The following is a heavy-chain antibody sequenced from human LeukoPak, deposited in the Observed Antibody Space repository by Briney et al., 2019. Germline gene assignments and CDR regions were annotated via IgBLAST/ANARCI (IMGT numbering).Heavy chain of an antibody. CDR3: ARSSNYYDREEGFDY. CDR2: IYYSGST. J-gene: IGHJ4*02. D-gene: IGHD3-22*01. CDR1: GGSISSYY. Sequence: SETPSLTCTVSGGSISSYYWSWIRQPPGKGLEWIGYIYYSGSTNYNPSLKSRVTISVDTSKNQFSLKLSSVTAADTAVYYCARSSNYYDREEGFDYWGQGTLVTVSS. V-gene: IGHV4-59*01.